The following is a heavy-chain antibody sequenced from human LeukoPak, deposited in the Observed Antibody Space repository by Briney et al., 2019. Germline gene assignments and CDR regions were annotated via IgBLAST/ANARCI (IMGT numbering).Heavy chain of an antibody. CDR1: GGSVSGGSDY. CDR3: ARESEYYDSSGYPHTLKYHYYYGMDV. Sequence: SETLSLTCTVSGGSVSGGSDYWTWIRQPPGKGLEWIGYIYSGRTTYNPSVASRVTISVDSSKNQFSLKLSSVTAADTAVYYCARESEYYDSSGYPHTLKYHYYYGMDVWGPGTTVAVSS. V-gene: IGHV4-61*01. CDR2: IYSGRT. J-gene: IGHJ6*02. D-gene: IGHD3-22*01.